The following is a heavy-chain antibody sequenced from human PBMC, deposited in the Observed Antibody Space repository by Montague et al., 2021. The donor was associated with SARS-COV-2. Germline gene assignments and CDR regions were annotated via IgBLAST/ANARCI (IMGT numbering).Heavy chain of an antibody. J-gene: IGHJ4*02. CDR3: ARGVRGAILVLDS. V-gene: IGHV4-31*03. CDR1: GASLSSGGNY. Sequence: TLSLTCNVSGASLSSGGNYWTWIRQHPGKGLEWNGYNYDSGSTSCNPSLKSRVTISVDTYKKVLCLKLTSVTAADTAVYYCARGVRGAILVLDSWGQGNQVTVSS. D-gene: IGHD3-10*01. CDR2: NYDSGST.